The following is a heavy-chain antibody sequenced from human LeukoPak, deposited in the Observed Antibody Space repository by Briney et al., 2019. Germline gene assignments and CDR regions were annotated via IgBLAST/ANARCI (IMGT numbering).Heavy chain of an antibody. V-gene: IGHV3-23*01. Sequence: GGSLRLSCAASGFTFSSYAMSWVRQAPGKGLEWVSAISGSGGSTYYADSVKGRFTISRDNSKNTLYLQMNSLRAEDTAVYYCAKAHHWNDDEGHFDYWGQGTLVTVSS. CDR3: AKAHHWNDDEGHFDY. CDR1: GFTFSSYA. D-gene: IGHD1-1*01. CDR2: ISGSGGST. J-gene: IGHJ4*02.